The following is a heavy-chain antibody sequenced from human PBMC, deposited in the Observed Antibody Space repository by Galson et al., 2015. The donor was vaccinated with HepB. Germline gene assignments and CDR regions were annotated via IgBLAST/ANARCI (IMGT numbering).Heavy chain of an antibody. CDR1: GYTFSDYW. CDR3: ARRSDYGDSCFDY. J-gene: IGHJ4*02. D-gene: IGHD4-17*01. CDR2: VYSGDSQT. V-gene: IGHV5-51*01. Sequence: QSGAEVTKPGESLKISCKGSGYTFSDYWIAWVRQMPGKGPEWMGSVYSGDSQTRYSPSFQGQVSMSADKSIHTVYLQWSSLKAADTAMYFCARRSDYGDSCFDYWGQGTLVTVSS.